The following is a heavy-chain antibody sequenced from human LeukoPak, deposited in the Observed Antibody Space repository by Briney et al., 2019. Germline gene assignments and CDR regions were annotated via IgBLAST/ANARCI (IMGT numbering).Heavy chain of an antibody. CDR3: TKTSGTMTTATAFDY. CDR2: ISYSGSTY. V-gene: IGHV4-31*03. D-gene: IGHD4-17*01. Sequence: PSETLSLTCTVSGGSISSGAYYWSWIRQHPGKGLEWIGYISYSGSTYYYNPSLRSRVTISLDTSKNQFSLKLNSVTAADTAVYYCTKTSGTMTTATAFDYWGQGTLVTVSS. CDR1: GGSISSGAYY. J-gene: IGHJ4*02.